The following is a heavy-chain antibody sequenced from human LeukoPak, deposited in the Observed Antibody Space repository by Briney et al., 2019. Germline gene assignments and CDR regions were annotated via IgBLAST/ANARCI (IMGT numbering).Heavy chain of an antibody. CDR1: GYTYTSYD. Sequence: ASVKVSCKASGYTYTSYDINWVRQATGQGLEWMGWMNPNSGNTDYAQKFQGRVTMTRNTSISTDYMELSSLRSEDTAVYYCARVRLEWLLYMAYYYYYMDVWGKGTTVSVSS. V-gene: IGHV1-8*01. D-gene: IGHD3-3*01. CDR2: MNPNSGNT. J-gene: IGHJ6*03. CDR3: ARVRLEWLLYMAYYYYYMDV.